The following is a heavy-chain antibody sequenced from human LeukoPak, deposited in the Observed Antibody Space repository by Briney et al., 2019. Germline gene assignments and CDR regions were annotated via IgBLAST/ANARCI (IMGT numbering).Heavy chain of an antibody. J-gene: IGHJ4*02. Sequence: GGSLRLSCAASGFTFSSYSMHWVRRAPGKGLEWLAVILYDGSMQYYAESMKGRLTISRDNSRNTVYMQMSSLRTEDTAVYYCARVDRLGAALLASFDYWGQGTLVTVSS. V-gene: IGHV3-30*03. CDR3: ARVDRLGAALLASFDY. D-gene: IGHD3-16*01. CDR2: ILYDGSMQ. CDR1: GFTFSSYS.